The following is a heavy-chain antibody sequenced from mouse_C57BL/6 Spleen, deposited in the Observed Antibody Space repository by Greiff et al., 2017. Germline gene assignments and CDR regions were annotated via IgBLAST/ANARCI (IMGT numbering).Heavy chain of an antibody. CDR3: ARSALTYWYFDV. CDR2: IHPNRGST. Sequence: QVQLQQPGAELLKPGASVKLSCKASGYPFPSYWLHGVKQRPGQGLEWIGMIHPNRGSTNYNEKFKRKATLTVDKSSSTAYMQLSSLTSEDSAVYYCARSALTYWYFDVWGTGTTVTVSS. CDR1: GYPFPSYW. V-gene: IGHV1-64*01. D-gene: IGHD4-1*01. J-gene: IGHJ1*03.